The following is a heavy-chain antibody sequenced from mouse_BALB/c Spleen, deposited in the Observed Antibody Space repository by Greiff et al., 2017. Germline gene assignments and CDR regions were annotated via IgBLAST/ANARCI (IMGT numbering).Heavy chain of an antibody. CDR1: GYTFTSYW. V-gene: IGHV1-87*01. J-gene: IGHJ4*01. Sequence: VQLQQSGAELARPGASVKLSCKASGYTFTSYWMQWGKQRPGQGLEWIGAIYPGDGDTRYTQKFKGKATLTADKSSSTAYMQLSSLASEDSAVYYCARCRGNYGEYYYAMDYWGQGTSVTVSS. D-gene: IGHD2-1*01. CDR3: ARCRGNYGEYYYAMDY. CDR2: IYPGDGDT.